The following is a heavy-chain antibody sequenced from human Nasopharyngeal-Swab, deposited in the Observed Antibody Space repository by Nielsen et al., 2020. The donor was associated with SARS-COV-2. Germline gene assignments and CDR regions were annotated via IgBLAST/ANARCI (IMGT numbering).Heavy chain of an antibody. CDR1: GFTFSTYT. D-gene: IGHD3-3*01. Sequence: GGSLRLSCAASGFTFSTYTVHWVRQAPGKGLEWVAVVSYDGSNKYCADSVKGRFTISRDNSKNSLYLQINSLRVEDTAMYYCARDTYHFWSGYRYFDSWGQGTLVTVSS. J-gene: IGHJ4*02. CDR3: ARDTYHFWSGYRYFDS. CDR2: VSYDGSNK. V-gene: IGHV3-30*04.